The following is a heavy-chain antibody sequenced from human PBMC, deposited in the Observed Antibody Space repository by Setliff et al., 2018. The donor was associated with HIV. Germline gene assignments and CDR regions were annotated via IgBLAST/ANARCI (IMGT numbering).Heavy chain of an antibody. Sequence: PSETLSLTCTLSGGSISSGSYYWSWIRQPAGKGLEWIGHIYTSGSTNYNPSLKSRVTISVDTSKNQFSLKLSPVTAADTAVYYCARGTGSGSYRYFDFWGQGTLVTVSS. CDR2: IYTSGST. D-gene: IGHD1-26*01. CDR1: GGSISSGSYY. V-gene: IGHV4-61*09. CDR3: ARGTGSGSYRYFDF. J-gene: IGHJ4*02.